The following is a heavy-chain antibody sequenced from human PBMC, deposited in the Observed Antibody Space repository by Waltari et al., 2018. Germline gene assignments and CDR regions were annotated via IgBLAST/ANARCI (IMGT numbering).Heavy chain of an antibody. CDR3: ARGDGVRGVIFDY. J-gene: IGHJ4*02. D-gene: IGHD3-10*01. V-gene: IGHV3-53*01. Sequence: EVQLVESGGGLIQHGGSLRLSCAASGFTVSSNYMSWVRQAPGKGLDLVSVFYGVVSTYYADSVKGRFTISRDNSKNTLYLQMNSLRTEDTAVYYCARGDGVRGVIFDYWGQGTLVTVSS. CDR1: GFTVSSNY. CDR2: FYGVVST.